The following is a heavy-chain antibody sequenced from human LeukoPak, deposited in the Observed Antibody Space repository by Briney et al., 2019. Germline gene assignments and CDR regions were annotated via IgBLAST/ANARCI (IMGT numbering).Heavy chain of an antibody. J-gene: IGHJ4*02. V-gene: IGHV4-39*01. D-gene: IGHD3-10*01. CDR1: SGSSSSSFYN. CDR2: ISYSGST. CDR3: ARRASYSGSGYYFDY. Sequence: SETLSLTCTVSSGSSSSSFYNWAWIRQSPVKGLEWIGNISYSGSTNYSPSLKSRVIISVDTSKNQFSLKLSSVTAADTAVYYCARRASYSGSGYYFDYWGQGTLVTVSS.